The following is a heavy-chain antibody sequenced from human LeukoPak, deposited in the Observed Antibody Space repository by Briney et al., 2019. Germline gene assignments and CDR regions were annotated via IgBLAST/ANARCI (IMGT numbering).Heavy chain of an antibody. J-gene: IGHJ4*02. CDR2: INPNIRRS. V-gene: IGHV1-2*02. CDR3: ARDGGLYYDSSNYFDY. Sequence: GASVKVSCKASGYTFTGYDMNWVRQAPGQGLEWMGWINPNIRRSNYPHKFQPRVTMTSHPSISPAYMELPRLRSHDTAVYYCARDGGLYYDSSNYFDYWVQGTLLTVSS. CDR1: GYTFTGYD. D-gene: IGHD3-22*01.